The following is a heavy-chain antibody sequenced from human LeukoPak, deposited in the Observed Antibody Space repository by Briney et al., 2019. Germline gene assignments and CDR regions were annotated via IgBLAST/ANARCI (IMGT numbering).Heavy chain of an antibody. D-gene: IGHD6-13*01. V-gene: IGHV3-30*02. CDR2: IRYDGSNK. Sequence: GGSLRLSCAASGFTFSGYAMSWVRHAPGKGLELVAFIRYDGSNKYYADSVKGRFTISRDNSKNTLYLQMNSLRAEDTAVYYCAKDPSAAAGTENDYWGQGTLVTVSS. CDR1: GFTFSGYA. CDR3: AKDPSAAAGTENDY. J-gene: IGHJ4*02.